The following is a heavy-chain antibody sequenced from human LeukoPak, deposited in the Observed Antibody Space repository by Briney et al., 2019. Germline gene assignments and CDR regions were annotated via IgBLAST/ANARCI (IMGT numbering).Heavy chain of an antibody. CDR2: IGSSGST. CDR3: ANPFYGSGPRGY. V-gene: IGHV3-23*01. Sequence: PSGGSLRLSCAASGFTFSTYDMTWVRQAPGKGLEWVSAIGSSGSTYYADSVKGRFTISRDNSKNTLYLQMNSLRAEDTAIYYCANPFYGSGPRGYWGQGTLVTVSS. J-gene: IGHJ4*02. CDR1: GFTFSTYD. D-gene: IGHD3-10*01.